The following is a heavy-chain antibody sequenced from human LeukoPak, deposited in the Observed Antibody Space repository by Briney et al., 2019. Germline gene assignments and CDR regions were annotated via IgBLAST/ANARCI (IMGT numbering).Heavy chain of an antibody. J-gene: IGHJ3*02. CDR3: ARDTRGYSGFDGGARDAFDI. CDR1: GLTFAEYA. CDR2: ISSSSSYI. V-gene: IGHV3-21*01. Sequence: PARSLRLSWAPAGLTFAEYAMRWVRHAPGKGLEWVSSISSSSSYIYYANSVKGRFTISRDNAKNSLYLQMNSLRAEDTAVYYCARDTRGYSGFDGGARDAFDIWGQGTMVTVSS. D-gene: IGHD5-12*01.